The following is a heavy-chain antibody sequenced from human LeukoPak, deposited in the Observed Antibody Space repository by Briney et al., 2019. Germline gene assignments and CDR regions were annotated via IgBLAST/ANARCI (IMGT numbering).Heavy chain of an antibody. D-gene: IGHD3-10*01. CDR3: ARWVRGVTMNDY. J-gene: IGHJ4*02. CDR2: ISAYNGST. Sequence: ASVKVSCKSSGYTFTSYGISWVRQAPGQGLAWMGWISAYNGSTNYAQKLQGRVTMTTDTSTSTAYMELRSLRSDDTAVYYCARWVRGVTMNDYWGQGTLVTVSS. V-gene: IGHV1-18*01. CDR1: GYTFTSYG.